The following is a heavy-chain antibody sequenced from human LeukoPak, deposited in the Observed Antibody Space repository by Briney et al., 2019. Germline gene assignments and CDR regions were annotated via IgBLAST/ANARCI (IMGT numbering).Heavy chain of an antibody. CDR2: IIPILGIA. Sequence: SVKVSCKASGGTFSSYAISWVRQAPGQGLEWMGRIIPILGIANYAQKFQGRVTITADKSTSTAYMELSSLRSEDTAVYYCARGRDNYGMDVWGQGTTVTVSS. V-gene: IGHV1-69*04. CDR3: ARGRDNYGMDV. J-gene: IGHJ6*02. D-gene: IGHD5-24*01. CDR1: GGTFSSYA.